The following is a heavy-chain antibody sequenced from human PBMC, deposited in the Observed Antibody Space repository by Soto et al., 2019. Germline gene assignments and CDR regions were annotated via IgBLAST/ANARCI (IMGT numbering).Heavy chain of an antibody. J-gene: IGHJ3*01. CDR3: AKSRAVAAAFDF. V-gene: IGHV3-23*01. Sequence: EVQVLESGGGLVQPGGSLRLSCAASGFTFSTYAMSWVRQAPGKGLEWVSSITGSGSGSGINTYYADSVKGRFTISRDNSKNTLSLQMHSLRVDDTAVYYCAKSRAVAAAFDFWGQGTMVTVSS. CDR2: ITGSGSGSGINT. D-gene: IGHD6-19*01. CDR1: GFTFSTYA.